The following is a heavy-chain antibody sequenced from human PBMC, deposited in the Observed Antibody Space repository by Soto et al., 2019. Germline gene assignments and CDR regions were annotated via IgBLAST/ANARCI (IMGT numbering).Heavy chain of an antibody. CDR1: GFTFSGSA. CDR3: TTLTTYSSSS. Sequence: PVGSLRLSCAASGFTFSGSAMHWVRQASGKGLEWVGRIRSKANSYATAYAASVKGRFTISRDDSKNTAYLQMNSLKTEDTAVYYCTTLTTYSSSSWGQGTLVTVSS. V-gene: IGHV3-73*01. J-gene: IGHJ5*02. CDR2: IRSKANSYAT. D-gene: IGHD6-6*01.